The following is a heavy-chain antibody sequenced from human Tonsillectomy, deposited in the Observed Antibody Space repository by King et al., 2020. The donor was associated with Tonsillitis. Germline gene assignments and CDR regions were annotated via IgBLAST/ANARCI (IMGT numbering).Heavy chain of an antibody. J-gene: IGHJ4*02. Sequence: QLVQSGADVKKPGASVKVSCKTSGYTFAAHYMHWVRQAPGQGLEWMGWMNPHSGGTTYAQRFQGRVTMTRDTSISTAYLELSRLRFDDTAIYYCASAASGYFDFSYFEHWGQGTLVTVSS. CDR2: MNPHSGGT. CDR1: GYTFAAHY. CDR3: ASAASGYFDFSYFEH. D-gene: IGHD3-9*01. V-gene: IGHV1-2*02.